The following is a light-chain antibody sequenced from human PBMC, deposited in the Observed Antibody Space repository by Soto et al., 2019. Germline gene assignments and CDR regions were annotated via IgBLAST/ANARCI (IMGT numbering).Light chain of an antibody. V-gene: IGKV3-15*01. Sequence: EIVMTQSPATLSVSPGERATLSCRASQSVSSSLAWYQQKPGQAPRLLIYAASTRATGIPARFSGSGSGTEFTLTISSLQPEDSATYYCQQRSSYPITFGQGTRLENK. CDR2: AAS. J-gene: IGKJ5*01. CDR3: QQRSSYPIT. CDR1: QSVSSS.